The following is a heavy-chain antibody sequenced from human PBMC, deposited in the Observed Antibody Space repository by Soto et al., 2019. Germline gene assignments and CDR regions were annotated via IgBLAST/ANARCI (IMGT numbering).Heavy chain of an antibody. CDR2: ISGSGSST. D-gene: IGHD2-15*01. V-gene: IGHV3-23*01. J-gene: IGHJ4*02. CDR3: ASQGFCTGGTCGGY. Sequence: GGSRRLSCAASGFTFSSYAMSWVRQAPGKGLEWVSAISGSGSSTCYADSVKGRFTISRDNSKNTLYLQMNSLRAEDTAVYYCASQGFCTGGTCGGYWGQGTLVTVSS. CDR1: GFTFSSYA.